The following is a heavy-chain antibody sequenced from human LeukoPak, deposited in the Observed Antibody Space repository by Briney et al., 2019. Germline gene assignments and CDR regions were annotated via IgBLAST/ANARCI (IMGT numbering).Heavy chain of an antibody. CDR2: IYYSGST. CDR3: ARHPLDCSGGSCSSPGWFDP. D-gene: IGHD2-15*01. Sequence: PSETLSLTCIVSGGSISSNNYYWGWIRQPPGKGLEWIGSIYYSGSTYYSPSLKSRVTISVDTSRNQFSLKLSSVTAADTAVYYCARHPLDCSGGSCSSPGWFDPWGQGTLVTVSS. V-gene: IGHV4-39*01. CDR1: GGSISSNNYY. J-gene: IGHJ5*02.